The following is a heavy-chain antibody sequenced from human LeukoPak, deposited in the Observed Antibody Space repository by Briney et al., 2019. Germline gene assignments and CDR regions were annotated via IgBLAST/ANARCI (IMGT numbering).Heavy chain of an antibody. CDR3: ARRPILLRDAFDI. D-gene: IGHD3-22*01. J-gene: IGHJ3*02. CDR1: GFTFSSYN. Sequence: PGGSLRLSCAASGFTFSSYNMNWVRQAPGKGLEWVSYISSSSSTIYYADSVKGRFTISRDNAKNSLYLQMNSLRAEDTAVYYCARRPILLRDAFDIWGQGTMVTVSS. CDR2: ISSSSSTI. V-gene: IGHV3-48*01.